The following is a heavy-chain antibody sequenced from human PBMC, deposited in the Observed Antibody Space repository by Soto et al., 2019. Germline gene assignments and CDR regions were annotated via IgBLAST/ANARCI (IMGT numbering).Heavy chain of an antibody. CDR2: MYYSGST. Sequence: PSETLSLTCTVSGGSVSSGRDYWNWIRQPPGKGLEWIGYMYYSGSTNYNPSLKSRVTISIDTSKNQFSLNLSSVTAADTAVYYCARSTMVISDYYYGMDFWGQGTTVTVSS. J-gene: IGHJ6*02. CDR3: ARSTMVISDYYYGMDF. CDR1: GGSVSSGRDY. V-gene: IGHV4-61*01. D-gene: IGHD3-10*01.